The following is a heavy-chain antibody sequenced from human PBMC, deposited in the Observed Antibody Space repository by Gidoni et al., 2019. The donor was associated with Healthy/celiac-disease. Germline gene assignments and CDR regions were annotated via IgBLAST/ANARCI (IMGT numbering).Heavy chain of an antibody. CDR3: ARDAFPYYYDSSGYYREYYFDY. D-gene: IGHD3-22*01. CDR1: GGTFSSYA. J-gene: IGHJ4*02. V-gene: IGHV1-69*01. Sequence: QVQLVQSGAEVKKPGSSVQVSCKASGGTFSSYAISWVRQAPGQGLAWMGGIIPIFGTANDAQKFQGRVTITADESTSTAYMELSSLRSEDTAVYYCARDAFPYYYDSSGYYREYYFDYWGQGTLVTVSS. CDR2: IIPIFGTA.